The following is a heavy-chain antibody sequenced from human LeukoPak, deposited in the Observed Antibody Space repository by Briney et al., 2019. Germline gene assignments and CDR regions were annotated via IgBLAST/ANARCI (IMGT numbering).Heavy chain of an antibody. CDR1: GYTFTGYY. Sequence: ASVKVSCKASGYTFTGYYMHCVRQAPGQGLEWMGWINPNSGGTNYAQKFQGRVTMTRDTSISTAYMELSRLRSDDTAVYYCGREPAVYYYNDAGYNDFWGQGILVSVSS. J-gene: IGHJ4*02. CDR2: INPNSGGT. CDR3: GREPAVYYYNDAGYNDF. D-gene: IGHD3-9*01. V-gene: IGHV1-2*02.